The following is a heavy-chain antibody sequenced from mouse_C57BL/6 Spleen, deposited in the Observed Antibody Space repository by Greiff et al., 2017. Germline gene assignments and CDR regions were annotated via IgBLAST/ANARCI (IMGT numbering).Heavy chain of an antibody. V-gene: IGHV1-47*01. J-gene: IGHJ2*01. Sequence: VQLQESGAELVKPGASVKMSCKASGYTFTTYPIEWMKQNHGKSLEWIGNFHPYNDDNKYNEKFKGKATLTVEKSSSTVYLELSLLTSDASAVYYCARGNYYYVSVFDDWGQGTTLTVSS. CDR2: FHPYNDDN. D-gene: IGHD1-1*01. CDR1: GYTFTTYP. CDR3: ARGNYYYVSVFDD.